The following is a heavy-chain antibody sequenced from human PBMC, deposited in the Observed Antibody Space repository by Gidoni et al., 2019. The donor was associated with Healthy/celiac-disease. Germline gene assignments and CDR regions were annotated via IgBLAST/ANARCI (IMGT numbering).Heavy chain of an antibody. V-gene: IGHV3-21*01. D-gene: IGHD2-2*01. CDR2: ISSSSSYI. Sequence: EVQLVESGGGLVKPGGSLRLSCAASGFTFSSYSMNWVRQAPGKGLEWVSSISSSSSYIYYADSVKGRFTISRDNAKNSLYLQMNSLRAEDTAVYYCARCQLLPYYYYGMDVWGQGTTVTVSS. CDR3: ARCQLLPYYYYGMDV. J-gene: IGHJ6*02. CDR1: GFTFSSYS.